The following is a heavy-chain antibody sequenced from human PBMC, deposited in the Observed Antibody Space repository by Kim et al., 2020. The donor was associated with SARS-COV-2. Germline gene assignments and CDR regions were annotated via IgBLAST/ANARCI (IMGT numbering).Heavy chain of an antibody. J-gene: IGHJ4*02. V-gene: IGHV1-46*01. D-gene: IGHD3-16*02. Sequence: ASVKVSCKASEYTFTNYLIHWARQAPGQGLEWMGKTNPSGGHSTYAQKFQGRVTVTRETSTSTVYMELSSLTSEDTAMYYCATEAPRTYRLDHWGQGTLVTVSS. CDR3: ATEAPRTYRLDH. CDR2: TNPSGGHS. CDR1: EYTFTNYL.